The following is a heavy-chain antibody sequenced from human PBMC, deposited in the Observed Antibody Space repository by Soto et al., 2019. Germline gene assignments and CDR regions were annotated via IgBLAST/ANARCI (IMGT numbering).Heavy chain of an antibody. CDR2: IYASDST. Sequence: EVQLVESGGGLIQPGGSLRLSCAVSGLTVSSYAMSWVRQAPGEGLEWVSVIYASDSTHYADSVEGRFTISRDNSKNTLFLQLNSLRAKDTAVYYCAKGWMDVWGQGTTVTVS. J-gene: IGHJ6*02. CDR3: AKGWMDV. CDR1: GLTVSSYA. V-gene: IGHV3-53*01.